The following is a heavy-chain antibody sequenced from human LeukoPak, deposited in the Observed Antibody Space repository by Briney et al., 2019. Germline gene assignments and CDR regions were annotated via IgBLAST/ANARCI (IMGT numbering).Heavy chain of an antibody. D-gene: IGHD3-3*01. Sequence: GGSLRLSCAASGFTFSNAYMSWVRQAPGKGLKWVANIKQDGSEKYYVDSVKGRFTISRDNAKNSLYLQMNSLRAEDTAVYYCARENWSPNDYYGMDVWGQGTTVTVSS. CDR2: IKQDGSEK. V-gene: IGHV3-7*03. CDR3: ARENWSPNDYYGMDV. J-gene: IGHJ6*02. CDR1: GFTFSNAY.